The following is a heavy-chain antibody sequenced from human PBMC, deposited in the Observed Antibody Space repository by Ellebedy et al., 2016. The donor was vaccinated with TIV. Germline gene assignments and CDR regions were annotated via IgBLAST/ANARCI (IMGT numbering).Heavy chain of an antibody. J-gene: IGHJ4*02. V-gene: IGHV3-7*03. D-gene: IGHD2-8*01. Sequence: GESLKISCAASGFTFSSHWMGWVRQAPGQGLEWLASITPDGTKKYYVDSVKGRFTMSRDNAENSLYLQMSSLRAEDTAVYYCARFGKPYAIDFWGQGTLVAVSS. CDR3: ARFGKPYAIDF. CDR1: GFTFSSHW. CDR2: ITPDGTKK.